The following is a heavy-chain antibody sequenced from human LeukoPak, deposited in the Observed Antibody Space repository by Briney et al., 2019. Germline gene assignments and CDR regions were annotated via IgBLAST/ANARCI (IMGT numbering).Heavy chain of an antibody. CDR1: GFTFSNYG. CDR2: IWYDGSNK. V-gene: IGHV3-33*01. J-gene: IGHJ4*02. CDR3: AREYSSSSYFDY. D-gene: IGHD6-6*01. Sequence: GRSLRLSCAASGFTFSNYGMHWVRQAPGKGLEWVAVIWYDGSNKYYADSVKGRFTISRDNSKNTMYLQMNSLRAEDTAVYYCAREYSSSSYFDYWGQGTLVTVSS.